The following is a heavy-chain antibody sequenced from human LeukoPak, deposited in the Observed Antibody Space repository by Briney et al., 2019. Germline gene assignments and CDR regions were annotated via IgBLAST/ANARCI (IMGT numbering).Heavy chain of an antibody. CDR1: GYSLTIYW. D-gene: IGHD3-22*01. CDR2: IHPGDSDT. V-gene: IGHV5-51*01. Sequence: AGESLKISCKGSGYSLTIYWIGWVRQMPGKGLDWMGIIHPGDSDTRYSPSFQGQVTISADKSTTTAYLQWSSLKASDTAMYYCARQYYHDASGYFHFDMWGQGTKVTVSS. CDR3: ARQYYHDASGYFHFDM. J-gene: IGHJ3*02.